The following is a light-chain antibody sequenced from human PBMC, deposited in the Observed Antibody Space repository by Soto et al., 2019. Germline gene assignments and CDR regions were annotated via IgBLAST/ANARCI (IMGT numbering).Light chain of an antibody. J-gene: IGKJ1*01. V-gene: IGKV1-5*01. CDR2: DAS. CDR3: QQYNSYPT. CDR1: QSISSW. Sequence: DIKMTQSPSTLCASVGDRVTISCRASQSISSWLAWYQQKPGKAPKILIYDASSLESGVPSRFSGSGSGTEFTLTISSLQPDDFATYYCQQYNSYPTFGQGTKVDIK.